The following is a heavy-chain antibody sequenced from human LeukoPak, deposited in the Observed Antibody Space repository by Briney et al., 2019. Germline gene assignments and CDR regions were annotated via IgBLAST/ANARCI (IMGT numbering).Heavy chain of an antibody. J-gene: IGHJ6*02. Sequence: GASVKVSCKASGYTFTSYDINWVRQATGQGVEWMGWMNPNNGNTGYAQKFQGRVTMTRSTSISTAYMELSSLRSEDMAVYYCARLASSSWPLYYYYGMDVWGQGTTVTVSS. CDR3: ARLASSSWPLYYYYGMDV. D-gene: IGHD6-13*01. CDR2: MNPNNGNT. V-gene: IGHV1-8*01. CDR1: GYTFTSYD.